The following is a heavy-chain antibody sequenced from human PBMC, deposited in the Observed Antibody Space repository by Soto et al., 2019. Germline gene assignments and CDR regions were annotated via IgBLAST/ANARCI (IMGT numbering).Heavy chain of an antibody. CDR1: GFIFSDSA. D-gene: IGHD3-22*01. Sequence: EVQLVESGGGLVQPGGSLKLSCAASGFIFSDSAIHWVRQASGKGLEWVGHIRNKANNYATAYPASVKGRFTISRDDSKSTAYLQMNSLKTEDTAVYYCTRYDRSGYHFDCWGQGTLVSVSS. CDR3: TRYDRSGYHFDC. CDR2: IRNKANNYAT. V-gene: IGHV3-73*02. J-gene: IGHJ4*02.